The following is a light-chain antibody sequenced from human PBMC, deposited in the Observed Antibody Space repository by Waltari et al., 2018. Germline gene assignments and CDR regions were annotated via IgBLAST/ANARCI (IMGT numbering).Light chain of an antibody. Sequence: QSALTQPASVSGSPGQSISVPRKGTSSDVGGYKHVSWYQHHPGKAPKLFIYDVAKRPSGVSDRFSGSKTGNTASLTISGLRAEDEAFYYCSSYSTTSAVVFGGGTKMTVL. V-gene: IGLV2-14*03. J-gene: IGLJ2*01. CDR1: SSDVGGYKH. CDR3: SSYSTTSAVV. CDR2: DVA.